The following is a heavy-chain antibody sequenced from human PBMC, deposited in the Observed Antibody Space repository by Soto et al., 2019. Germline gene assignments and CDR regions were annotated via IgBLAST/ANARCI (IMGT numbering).Heavy chain of an antibody. CDR3: ARAGFNYYFDY. Sequence: SVKVSCKASGGTFSSYTISWVRQAPGKGLEWMGRIIPILGIANYAQKFQGRVTITADKSTSTAYMELSSLRSEDTAVYFCARAGFNYYFDYWGLGTLVTVSS. CDR2: IIPILGIA. V-gene: IGHV1-69*02. CDR1: GGTFSSYT. J-gene: IGHJ4*02.